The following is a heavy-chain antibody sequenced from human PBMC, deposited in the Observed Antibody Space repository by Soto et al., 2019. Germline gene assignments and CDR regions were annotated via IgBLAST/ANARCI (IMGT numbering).Heavy chain of an antibody. D-gene: IGHD5-12*01. V-gene: IGHV1-69*01. CDR3: ARGRGYSGDDHYYYFDMDV. J-gene: IGHJ6*02. Sequence: QVQLVQSGAEVKKPGSSVKVSCKASGGTFNNYPSTWVRQAPGQGLEWMGGSIPIFGTANYAQKFQDRVTITVDESTSTAFMELSSLRSEDTAIYYCARGRGYSGDDHYYYFDMDVWGQGTAVNVSS. CDR2: SIPIFGTA. CDR1: GGTFNNYP.